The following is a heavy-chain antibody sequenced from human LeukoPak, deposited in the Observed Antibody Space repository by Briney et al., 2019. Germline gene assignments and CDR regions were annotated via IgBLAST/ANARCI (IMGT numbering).Heavy chain of an antibody. CDR2: IYYSGST. J-gene: IGHJ4*02. CDR3: ARHVTYYDFWSGYPYGESYFDY. Sequence: SETLSLTCTVSGGSISSYYWSWIRQPPGKGLEWIGYIYYSGSTNYNPSLKSRVTLSVDTSKNQFSLKLSSVTAADTAVYYCARHVTYYDFWSGYPYGESYFDYWGQGTLVTVSS. D-gene: IGHD3-3*01. V-gene: IGHV4-59*08. CDR1: GGSISSYY.